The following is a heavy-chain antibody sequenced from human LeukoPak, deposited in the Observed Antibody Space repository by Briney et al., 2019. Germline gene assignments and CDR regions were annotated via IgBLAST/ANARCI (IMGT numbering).Heavy chain of an antibody. D-gene: IGHD6-6*01. Sequence: SETLSLTCTVSGGSISSYYWSWIRQPPGKGLEWIGYIYHSGSTYYNPSLKSRVTISVDRSENQFSLKLSSVTAADTAVYYCARASIAARRVPNWFDPWGQGTLVTVSS. V-gene: IGHV4-59*12. J-gene: IGHJ5*02. CDR1: GGSISSYY. CDR3: ARASIAARRVPNWFDP. CDR2: IYHSGST.